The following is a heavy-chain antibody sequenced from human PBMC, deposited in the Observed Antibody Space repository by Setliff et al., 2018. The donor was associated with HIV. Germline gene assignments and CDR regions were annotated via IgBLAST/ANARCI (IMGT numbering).Heavy chain of an antibody. J-gene: IGHJ4*02. CDR3: ARGNRGYFDY. V-gene: IGHV1-46*01. CDR2: VYPSDGST. CDR1: GYTFTSYY. Sequence: GASVKVSCKASGYTFTSYYMHWVRQAPGQGLEWMGMVYPSDGSTSYAQKFQGRVTMTRDTSISTAYMELSRLRSDDTAVYYCARGNRGYFDYWGQGTLVTVSS.